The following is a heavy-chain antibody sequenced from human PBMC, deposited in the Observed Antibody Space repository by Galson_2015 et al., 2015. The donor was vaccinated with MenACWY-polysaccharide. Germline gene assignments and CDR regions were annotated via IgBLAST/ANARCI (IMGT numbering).Heavy chain of an antibody. J-gene: IGHJ6*02. D-gene: IGHD3-3*01. CDR3: ARDRRYDFWSGAESRPDYYGMDV. CDR1: GFIFSSYW. V-gene: IGHV3-7*03. CDR2: IKQDGSEK. Sequence: SLRLSCAASGFIFSSYWMSWVRQAPGKGLEWVANIKQDGSEKYYVDSVKGRFTISRDNAKNSLYLQMNSLRSEDTAVYYCARDRRYDFWSGAESRPDYYGMDVWGQGTTVTVSS.